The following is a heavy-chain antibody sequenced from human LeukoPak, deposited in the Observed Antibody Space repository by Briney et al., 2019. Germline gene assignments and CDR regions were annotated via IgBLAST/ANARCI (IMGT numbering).Heavy chain of an antibody. CDR2: IYYSGST. CDR1: GGSISSSSYY. Sequence: SETLSLTCTVSGGSISSSSYYWGWIRQPPGKGLEWIGSIYYSGSTYYNPSLKSRVTISVDTSKNQFSLKLSSVTAADTAVYYCARVYNWNSSGLGAPRDWGRGTLVTVSS. D-gene: IGHD1-7*01. J-gene: IGHJ4*02. V-gene: IGHV4-39*07. CDR3: ARVYNWNSSGLGAPRD.